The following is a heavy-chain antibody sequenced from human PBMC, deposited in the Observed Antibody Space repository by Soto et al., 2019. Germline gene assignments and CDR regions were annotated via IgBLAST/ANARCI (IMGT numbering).Heavy chain of an antibody. CDR3: ARDYSGYDFGPLY. D-gene: IGHD5-12*01. CDR1: GFTFSSYA. V-gene: IGHV3-23*01. J-gene: IGHJ4*02. Sequence: GGSLRLSCAASGFTFSSYAMSWVRQAPGKGLEWVSSISGSGGSTYYADSVKGRFTISRDNAKNSLYLQMNSLRAEDTAVYYCARDYSGYDFGPLYWGQGTLVTVSS. CDR2: ISGSGGST.